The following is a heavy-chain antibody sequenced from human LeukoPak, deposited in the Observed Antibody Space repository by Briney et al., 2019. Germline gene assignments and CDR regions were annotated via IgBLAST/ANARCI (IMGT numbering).Heavy chain of an antibody. CDR1: GFTFSSYG. CDR3: AREHWSTPDC. CDR2: IDPHGNNK. Sequence: PGRSLRLSCAASGFTFSSYGMHWVRQAPGKGLEWVANIDPHGNNKLYVDSVKGRFSISRDNAKNSLYLQMNSLRVEDTGIYYCAREHWSTPDCWGQGTLVTVSS. J-gene: IGHJ4*02. V-gene: IGHV3-7*01. D-gene: IGHD2-8*02.